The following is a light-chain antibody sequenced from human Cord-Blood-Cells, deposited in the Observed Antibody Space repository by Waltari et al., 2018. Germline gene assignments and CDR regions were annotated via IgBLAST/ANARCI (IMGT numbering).Light chain of an antibody. CDR2: DAS. CDR1: QDISNY. CDR3: QQYDNLPRYT. J-gene: IGKJ2*01. V-gene: IGKV1-33*01. Sequence: DIQMTQSPSSLSASVGDRVTIPCQASQDISNYLNWYQQKPGKAPKRLIYDASNLETGVPSRFSGSGSGTDFTFTISSLQPEDIATYYCQQYDNLPRYTFGQGTKLEIK.